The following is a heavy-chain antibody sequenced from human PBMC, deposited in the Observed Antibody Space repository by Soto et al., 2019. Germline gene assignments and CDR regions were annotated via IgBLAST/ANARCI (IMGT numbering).Heavy chain of an antibody. Sequence: EVQLVESGGGLVKPGGSLRLSCGATEFTLSSYTIHWFRQAPGKGLEWVAIISFSGSHIDYADSVKGRFTVSGDNAKGTVYLQVNSLRVEDPAGYNWARVSVVYGNLRGLDLWCQGTHVHVSS. J-gene: IGHJ5*02. CDR1: EFTLSSYT. CDR2: ISFSGSHI. CDR3: ARVSVVYGNLRGLDL. D-gene: IGHD2-15*01. V-gene: IGHV3-21*01.